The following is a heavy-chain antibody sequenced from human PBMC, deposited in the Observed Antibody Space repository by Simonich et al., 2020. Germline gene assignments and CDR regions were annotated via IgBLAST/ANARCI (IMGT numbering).Heavy chain of an antibody. D-gene: IGHD6-13*01. CDR1: GYSISSGYY. Sequence: QVQLQESGPGLVKPSETLSLTCAVSGYSISSGYYWGWIRRPPGKGLEWIWSIYHSARPNYNPALKSRVTISVDTSKNQFSLKLSSVTAADTAVYYCARVGYSNYYYYGMDVWGQGTTVTVSS. J-gene: IGHJ6*02. CDR3: ARVGYSNYYYYGMDV. CDR2: IYHSARP. V-gene: IGHV4-38-2*01.